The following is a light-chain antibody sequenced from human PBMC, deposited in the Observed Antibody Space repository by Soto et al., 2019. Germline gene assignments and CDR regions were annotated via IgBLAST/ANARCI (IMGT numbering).Light chain of an antibody. Sequence: EIVMTQSPATLSVSPGERATLSCRASQSVSSNLAWFQQKPGQAPRLLIYGASTRDTGIPARFSGSGSGTDFTLTISRLEPEDFAVYYCQQYGSSGTFGQGTKVDIK. V-gene: IGKV3-15*01. CDR1: QSVSSN. CDR3: QQYGSSGT. J-gene: IGKJ1*01. CDR2: GAS.